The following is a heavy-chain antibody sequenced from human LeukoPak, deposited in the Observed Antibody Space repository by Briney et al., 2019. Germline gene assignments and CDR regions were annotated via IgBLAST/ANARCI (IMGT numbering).Heavy chain of an antibody. J-gene: IGHJ4*02. CDR3: ARDRGGSSSYGFDY. Sequence: ASVEVSCKASGYTFTGDYMHWVRQAPGQGLEWMGWINPNSGGTNYAQKFQGWVTMTRDTSISTAYMELSRLRSDDTAVYYCARDRGGSSSYGFDYWGQGTLVTVSS. CDR1: GYTFTGDY. CDR2: INPNSGGT. D-gene: IGHD6-6*01. V-gene: IGHV1-2*04.